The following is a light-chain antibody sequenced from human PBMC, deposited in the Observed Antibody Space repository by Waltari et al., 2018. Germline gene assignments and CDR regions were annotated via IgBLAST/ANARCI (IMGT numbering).Light chain of an antibody. CDR3: AACDDSLNGVV. CDR2: NNN. CDR1: SSNIGRDI. V-gene: IGLV1-44*01. J-gene: IGLJ2*01. Sequence: QSVLTQSPSASGTSGQRVTISCSGSSSNIGRDIVNWYRHLPGTAPKLLIYNNNQRTSGVPDRFSGSKSGTSASLAISGLQSEDEADYYCAACDDSLNGVVFGGGTKLSVL.